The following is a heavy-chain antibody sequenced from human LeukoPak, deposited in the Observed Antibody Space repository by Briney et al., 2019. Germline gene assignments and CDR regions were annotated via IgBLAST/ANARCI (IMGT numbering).Heavy chain of an antibody. CDR3: AKGYYGSGSYGWFDY. J-gene: IGHJ4*02. CDR1: GFTFSSYA. CDR2: IYSGGST. D-gene: IGHD3-10*01. V-gene: IGHV3-23*03. Sequence: GGSLRLSCAASGFTFSSYAMSWVRQAPGKGLEWVSVIYSGGSTYYADSVKGRFTISRGNSKNTLFLHMNSLRAEDTAVYSCAKGYYGSGSYGWFDYWGQGTLVTVSS.